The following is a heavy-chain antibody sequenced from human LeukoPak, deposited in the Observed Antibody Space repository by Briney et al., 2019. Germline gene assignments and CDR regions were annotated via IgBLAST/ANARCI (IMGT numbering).Heavy chain of an antibody. Sequence: SETLSLTCAVYGGSFSDTYWSWIRQPPGKGLEWIGEVNDDGSTNYNPSLKSRVTISIDTSKNQFSLSLSSVTAADTAVYYCAREVYYFDYWGQGTLVTVSS. CDR3: AREVYYFDY. CDR2: VNDDGST. V-gene: IGHV4-34*01. CDR1: GGSFSDTY. J-gene: IGHJ4*02.